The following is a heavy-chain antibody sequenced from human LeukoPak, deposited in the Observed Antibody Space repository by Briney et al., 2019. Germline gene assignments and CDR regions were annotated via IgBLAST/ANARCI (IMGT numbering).Heavy chain of an antibody. D-gene: IGHD6-13*01. V-gene: IGHV1-46*01. CDR2: INPSGGST. Sequence: GASVKVSCKASGYTFTSYYMHWVRQAPGQGLEWMGIINPSGGSTSYAQKFQGRVTMTRDTSTSTVYMELSSLRSEDTAVYYCARVDREISSSWYGFNSGYYYYGMDVWGQGTTVTVSS. J-gene: IGHJ6*02. CDR1: GYTFTSYY. CDR3: ARVDREISSSWYGFNSGYYYYGMDV.